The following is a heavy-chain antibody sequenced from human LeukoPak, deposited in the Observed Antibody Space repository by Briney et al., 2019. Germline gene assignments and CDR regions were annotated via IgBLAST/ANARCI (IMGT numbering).Heavy chain of an antibody. CDR1: GYTFTDYA. CDR2: INGGNGKT. CDR3: VRDGGYQLLVI. Sequence: ASVKVSCKASGYTFTDYAVHWVRQAPGQSLEWMGYINGGNGKTEYSQKSQGRLTITRDISATTAYMELSSLRSEDTAVYYCVRDGGYQLLVIWGRGTLITVAS. D-gene: IGHD2-2*01. V-gene: IGHV1-3*01. J-gene: IGHJ4*02.